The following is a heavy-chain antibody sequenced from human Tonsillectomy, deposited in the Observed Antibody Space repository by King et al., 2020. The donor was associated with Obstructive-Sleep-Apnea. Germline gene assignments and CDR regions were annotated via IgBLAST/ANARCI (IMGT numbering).Heavy chain of an antibody. CDR1: GFTFSDSG. CDR2: ISYDGENE. V-gene: IGHV3-30*18. Sequence: QVQLVESGGGVVQPGRSLRLSCAASGFTFSDSGFHWVRQAPGKGLQWVAVISYDGENESYPDSVKGRFTVSRDNSKNTLYLQMNSLRPDDTAIYYCAKSEVATIGYWGRGTLVTVSS. J-gene: IGHJ4*02. CDR3: AKSEVATIGY. D-gene: IGHD5-12*01.